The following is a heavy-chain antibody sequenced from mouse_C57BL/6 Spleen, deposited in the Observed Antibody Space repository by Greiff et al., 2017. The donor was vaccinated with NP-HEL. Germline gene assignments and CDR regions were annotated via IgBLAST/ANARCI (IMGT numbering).Heavy chain of an antibody. CDR2: ISYDGSN. CDR3: AREGYYGSRKRWYFDV. CDR1: GYSITSGYY. J-gene: IGHJ1*03. Sequence: ESGPGLVKPSQSLSLTCSVTGYSITSGYYWNWIRQFPGNKLEWMGYISYDGSNNYNPSLKNRISITRDTSKNQFFLKLNSVTTEDTATYYCAREGYYGSRKRWYFDVWGTGTTVTVSS. D-gene: IGHD1-1*01. V-gene: IGHV3-6*01.